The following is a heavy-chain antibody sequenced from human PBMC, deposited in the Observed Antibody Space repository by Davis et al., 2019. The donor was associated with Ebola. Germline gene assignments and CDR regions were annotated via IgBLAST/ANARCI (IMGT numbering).Heavy chain of an antibody. CDR3: ARGKNYDYWFDP. Sequence: SETLSLTCTVPGGSISSYYWSWIRQPPGKGLEWIGYIYYSGSTNYNPSLKSRVTISVDTSKNQFSLQLNSVTPEDTAVYYCARGKNYDYWFDPWGQGTLVTVSS. V-gene: IGHV4-59*12. D-gene: IGHD1-7*01. J-gene: IGHJ5*02. CDR1: GGSISSYY. CDR2: IYYSGST.